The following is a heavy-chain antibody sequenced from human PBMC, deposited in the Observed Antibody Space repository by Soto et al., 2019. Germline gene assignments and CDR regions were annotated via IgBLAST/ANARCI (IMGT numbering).Heavy chain of an antibody. D-gene: IGHD6-19*01. Sequence: QVQLVESGGGVVQPGRSLRLSCAASGFTFSSYGMHWVRQAPGKGLEWVAVISYDGSNKYYADSVKGRFTISRDNSKNTLYRQMNHLRAEHQALYYCAKDLNGSGWYSQPYHYYGMAVWGQGTTVTVS. J-gene: IGHJ6*02. CDR2: ISYDGSNK. CDR3: AKDLNGSGWYSQPYHYYGMAV. V-gene: IGHV3-30*18. CDR1: GFTFSSYG.